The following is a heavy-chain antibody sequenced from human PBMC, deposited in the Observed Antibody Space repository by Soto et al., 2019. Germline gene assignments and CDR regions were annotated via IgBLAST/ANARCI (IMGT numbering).Heavy chain of an antibody. Sequence: QVQLVQSGAEVKKPGASVKVSCKASGYTFTGYYMHWVRQAPGQGLEWMGWINPNSGGTNYAQKFQGWVTMTRDTSISTAYMELSRLRSDDTAVYYCARAAFDWFQCDYFDYWGQGTLVTVSS. CDR2: INPNSGGT. V-gene: IGHV1-2*04. CDR3: ARAAFDWFQCDYFDY. J-gene: IGHJ4*02. CDR1: GYTFTGYY. D-gene: IGHD3-9*01.